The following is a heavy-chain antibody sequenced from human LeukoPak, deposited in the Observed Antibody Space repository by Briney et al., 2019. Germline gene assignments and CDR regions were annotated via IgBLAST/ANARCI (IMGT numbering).Heavy chain of an antibody. CDR3: ARVQRGYSYNPLGYYYYYMDV. Sequence: QPGGSLRLSCAASGFTFSSYEMNWVRQAPGKGLEWVANIKQDGSEKYYVGSVKGRFTISRDNAKNSLYLQMNSLRAEDTAVYYCARVQRGYSYNPLGYYYYYMDVWGKGTTVTVSS. CDR1: GFTFSSYE. J-gene: IGHJ6*03. V-gene: IGHV3-7*01. CDR2: IKQDGSEK. D-gene: IGHD5-18*01.